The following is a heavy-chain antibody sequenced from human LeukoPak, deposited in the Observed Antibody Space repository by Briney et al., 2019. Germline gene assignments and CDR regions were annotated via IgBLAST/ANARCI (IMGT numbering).Heavy chain of an antibody. V-gene: IGHV3-7*01. CDR2: IKQDGSVK. Sequence: GGSLRLSCGASGFIFSHYWMSWVRQAPGKGREWVANIKQDGSVKYYVDSVKGRFTISRDNAKNSLYLQMNSLRAEDTAVYYCATQWELLDDFDYWGQGTLVTVSS. CDR1: GFIFSHYW. CDR3: ATQWELLDDFDY. D-gene: IGHD1-26*01. J-gene: IGHJ4*02.